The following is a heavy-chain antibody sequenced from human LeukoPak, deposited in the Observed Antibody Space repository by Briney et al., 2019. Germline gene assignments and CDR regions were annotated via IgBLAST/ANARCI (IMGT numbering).Heavy chain of an antibody. CDR3: AKDSSGWYLFDP. D-gene: IGHD6-19*01. V-gene: IGHV3-23*01. CDR2: ISGSGGST. J-gene: IGHJ5*02. Sequence: GGSLRLSCVASRFTFSNYWMSWVRQAPGKGLEWVSAISGSGGSTYYADSVKGRFTISRDNSKNTLYLQMNSLRAEDTAVYYCAKDSSGWYLFDPWGQGTLVTVSS. CDR1: RFTFSNYW.